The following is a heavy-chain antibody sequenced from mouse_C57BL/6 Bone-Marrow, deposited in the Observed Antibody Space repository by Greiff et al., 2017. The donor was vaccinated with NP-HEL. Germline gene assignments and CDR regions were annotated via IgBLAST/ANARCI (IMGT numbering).Heavy chain of an antibody. Sequence: VQLKESGAELARPGASVKLSCKASGYTFTDYNMDWVKQSHGKSLEWIGDINPNNGGTIYNQKFKGKATLTVDKSSSTAYMELRSLTSEDTAVYYCARRDYYGKTLYAMDYWGQGTSVTVSS. J-gene: IGHJ4*01. CDR1: GYTFTDYN. D-gene: IGHD1-1*01. V-gene: IGHV1-18*01. CDR3: ARRDYYGKTLYAMDY. CDR2: INPNNGGT.